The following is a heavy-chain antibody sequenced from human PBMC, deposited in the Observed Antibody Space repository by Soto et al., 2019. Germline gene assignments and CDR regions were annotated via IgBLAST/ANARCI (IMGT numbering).Heavy chain of an antibody. Sequence: GGSLRLSCAASGFTFSSYAMSWVRQAPGKGLVWVSALSGTGGSTYYADSVKGRFTISRDNSKNTLYLQMNSLRAEDTAIYYCAKLTHDYVDHFLTYGMDVWCQGTTVTVSS. CDR3: AKLTHDYVDHFLTYGMDV. V-gene: IGHV3-23*01. CDR2: LSGTGGST. J-gene: IGHJ6*02. D-gene: IGHD4-17*01. CDR1: GFTFSSYA.